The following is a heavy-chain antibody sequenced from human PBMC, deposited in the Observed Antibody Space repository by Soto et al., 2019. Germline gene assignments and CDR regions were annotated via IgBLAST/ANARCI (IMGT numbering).Heavy chain of an antibody. J-gene: IGHJ4*02. D-gene: IGHD1-1*01. CDR3: ARRSYRGFDY. Sequence: GGSLRLSCASSGLTFSRYWRRWVRQAPGKGLEWVANIKQDGSQKYYVHPVKARFTISRDNSKNTLFLQMTSLRVEETAVYYCARRSYRGFDYCGQGTLVTLSS. CDR1: GLTFSRYW. V-gene: IGHV3-7*03. CDR2: IKQDGSQK.